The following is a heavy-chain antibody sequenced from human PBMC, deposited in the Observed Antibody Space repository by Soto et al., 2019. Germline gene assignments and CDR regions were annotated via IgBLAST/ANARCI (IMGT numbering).Heavy chain of an antibody. CDR1: GFTFSSYV. CDR3: AKDLGRGTMIVVV. CDR2: ISYDGSNK. D-gene: IGHD3-22*01. V-gene: IGHV3-30*18. J-gene: IGHJ4*02. Sequence: QPGGSLRLSCAASGFTFSSYVMHWVRQSPGKGLEWVAVISYDGSNKYYADSVKGRFTISRDNSKNTLYLQMNSLRAEDTAVYYCAKDLGRGTMIVVVWGQGTLVTVSS.